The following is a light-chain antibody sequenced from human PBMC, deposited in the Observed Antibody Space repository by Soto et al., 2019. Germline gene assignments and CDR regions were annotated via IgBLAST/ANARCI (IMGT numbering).Light chain of an antibody. V-gene: IGKV3-20*01. CDR3: QQYGISPRT. Sequence: IVLTQSPGTLSLSPGVRATLSCRASQSVSSSYLAWYQQKPGQAPRLLIYGASSRATGIPDRFSGSGSGTDFTLTISRLEPEDFAVYYCQQYGISPRTFGQGTKVDI. CDR1: QSVSSSY. J-gene: IGKJ1*01. CDR2: GAS.